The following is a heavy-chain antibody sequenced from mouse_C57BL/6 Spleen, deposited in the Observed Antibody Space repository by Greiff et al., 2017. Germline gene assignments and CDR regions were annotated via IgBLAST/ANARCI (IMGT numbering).Heavy chain of an antibody. V-gene: IGHV1-26*01. CDR3: ARGMSGIPFAY. D-gene: IGHD1-3*01. CDR1: GYTFTDYY. J-gene: IGHJ3*01. CDR2: INPNNGGT. Sequence: EVQLQQSGPELVKPGASVKISCKASGYTFTDYYMNWVKQSHGKSLEWIGDINPNNGGTSYNQKFKGKATLTVDKSSSTAYMGLRSLTSEDSAVYYCARGMSGIPFAYWGQGTLVTVSA.